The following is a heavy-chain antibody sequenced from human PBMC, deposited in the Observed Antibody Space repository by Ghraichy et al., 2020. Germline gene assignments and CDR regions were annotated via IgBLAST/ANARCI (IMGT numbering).Heavy chain of an antibody. CDR3: AHRHSGWFLGSYFDY. Sequence: SGPTLVKPTQTLTLTCTFSGFSLSTSGVGVGWIRQPPGKALEWLALIYWNDDKRYSPSLKSRLTITKDTSKNQVVLTMTNMDPVDTATYYCAHRHSGWFLGSYFDYWGQGTLVTVSS. J-gene: IGHJ4*02. CDR1: GFSLSTSGVG. CDR2: IYWNDDK. V-gene: IGHV2-5*01. D-gene: IGHD6-19*01.